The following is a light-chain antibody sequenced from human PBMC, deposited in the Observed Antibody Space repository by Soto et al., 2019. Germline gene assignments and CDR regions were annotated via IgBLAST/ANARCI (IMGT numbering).Light chain of an antibody. CDR2: QTS. Sequence: DIQLTQSPSILSASVGDRVTITCRASQSIGTWLAWYQQKPGKAPNLLISQTSNLESGVPLRFSGSGAGTEFTLTISSLQPDDFATYYRQHCNTYSTFGQGTKVET. J-gene: IGKJ1*01. CDR1: QSIGTW. V-gene: IGKV1-5*03. CDR3: QHCNTYST.